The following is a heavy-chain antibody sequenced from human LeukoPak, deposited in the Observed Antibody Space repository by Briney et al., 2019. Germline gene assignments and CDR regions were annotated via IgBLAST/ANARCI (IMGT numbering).Heavy chain of an antibody. Sequence: GGSLRLSCAASGFTFSDYWMYRVRQAPGKGLVWVSYINSDGSNTNYADSVKGRFTVSRDNAKNTLYLQMDSLRAEDTAVYYCAIYCSSASCYSRGPKWGQGTLVTVSS. CDR3: AIYCSSASCYSRGPK. J-gene: IGHJ4*02. CDR2: INSDGSNT. V-gene: IGHV3-74*01. D-gene: IGHD2-2*01. CDR1: GFTFSDYW.